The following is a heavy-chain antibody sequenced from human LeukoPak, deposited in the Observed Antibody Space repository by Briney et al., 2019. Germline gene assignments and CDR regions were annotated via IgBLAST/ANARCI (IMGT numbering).Heavy chain of an antibody. V-gene: IGHV4-39*01. J-gene: IGHJ4*02. D-gene: IGHD3-3*01. CDR3: ARHQEHYEFWSGYYTEGNYFDY. CDR1: GGSISSSSYY. CDR2: IYYSGST. Sequence: SETLSLTCTVSGGSISSSSYYWGWIRQPPGKGLEWIGSIYYSGSTYYNPSLKSRVTISVDTSKNQFSLKLSSVTAADTAVYYCARHQEHYEFWSGYYTEGNYFDYWGQGTLVTVSS.